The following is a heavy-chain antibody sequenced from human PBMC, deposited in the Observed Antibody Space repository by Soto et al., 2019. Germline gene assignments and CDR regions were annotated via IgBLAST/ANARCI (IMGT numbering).Heavy chain of an antibody. D-gene: IGHD6-19*01. CDR2: IYYSGST. J-gene: IGHJ4*02. V-gene: IGHV4-30-4*01. CDR1: GGSISSGDYY. Sequence: PSETLSLTCTVSGGSISSGDYYWSWIRQPPGKGLEWIGYIYYSGSTYYNPSLKSRVTISVDTSKNQFSLKLSSVTAADTAVYYCAREGRIAVAGTLDYWGQGTLVTVS. CDR3: AREGRIAVAGTLDY.